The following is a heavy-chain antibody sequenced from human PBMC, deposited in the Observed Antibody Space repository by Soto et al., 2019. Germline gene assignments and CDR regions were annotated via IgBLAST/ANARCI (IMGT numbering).Heavy chain of an antibody. Sequence: GGSLRLSCAASGLTLSIYSMNWVRQAPGKGLEWVSSISGSDDMFYADSVKGRFTISRDNAENSVHLEMNNLGAEDTAIYYCAREIRQRYSSYGYYYYYMDVWGKGTTVTVSS. CDR1: GLTLSIYS. V-gene: IGHV3-21*04. D-gene: IGHD5-12*01. J-gene: IGHJ6*03. CDR2: ISGSDDM. CDR3: AREIRQRYSSYGYYYYYMDV.